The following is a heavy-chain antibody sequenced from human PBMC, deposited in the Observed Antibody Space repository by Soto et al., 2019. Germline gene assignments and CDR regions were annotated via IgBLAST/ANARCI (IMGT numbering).Heavy chain of an antibody. CDR1: GFTFSSYA. J-gene: IGHJ4*02. CDR3: AKISSTTIGYYYDSSGYYPDY. D-gene: IGHD3-22*01. Sequence: GGSLRLSCAASGFTFSSYAMSWVRQAPGKGLEWVSAISGSGGSTYYADSVKGRFTISRDNSKNTLYLQMNSLRAEDTAVYYCAKISSTTIGYYYDSSGYYPDYWGQGTMVTVSS. V-gene: IGHV3-23*01. CDR2: ISGSGGST.